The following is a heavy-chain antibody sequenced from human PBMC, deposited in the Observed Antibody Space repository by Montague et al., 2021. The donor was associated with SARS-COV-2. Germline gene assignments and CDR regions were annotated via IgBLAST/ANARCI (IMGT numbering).Heavy chain of an antibody. CDR2: IYYSGGT. CDR1: ANTISGRY. D-gene: IGHD3-10*01. Sequence: SETLSLTCTVSANTISGRYWGWIRQPPGKGLEWIGHIYYSGGTNYNPSLNSRVSISVDTSEQRFSLKLNSVTAADAAVYYCAQSLVRGAPFDYWGQGTLVTVSS. V-gene: IGHV4-59*11. J-gene: IGHJ4*02. CDR3: AQSLVRGAPFDY.